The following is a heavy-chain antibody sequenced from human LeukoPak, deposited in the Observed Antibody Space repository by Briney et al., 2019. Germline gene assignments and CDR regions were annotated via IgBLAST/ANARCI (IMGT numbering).Heavy chain of an antibody. CDR1: GSTFDDYA. J-gene: IGHJ4*02. CDR2: ISWNSGSI. D-gene: IGHD5-18*01. V-gene: IGHV3-9*01. CDR3: AKDKVAAMAETFDY. Sequence: GGSLRLSCAASGSTFDDYAMHWVRQAPGKGLEWVSGISWNSGSIGYADSVKGRFTISRDNAKNSLYLQMNSLRAEDTALYYCAKDKVAAMAETFDYWGQGTLVTVSS.